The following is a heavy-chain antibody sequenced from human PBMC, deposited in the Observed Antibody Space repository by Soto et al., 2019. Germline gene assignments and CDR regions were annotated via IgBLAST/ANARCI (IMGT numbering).Heavy chain of an antibody. CDR1: GYTFTNFG. CDR3: ARDYGDARDR. V-gene: IGHV1-18*01. J-gene: IGHJ5*02. Sequence: QVHLVQSGAEVKKPGASVKVSCKTSGYTFTNFGISWVRQAPGQGLEWLGWISGYNGNSKYAQKFQGRVTMTTDTSTSTGYLELRSLRSDDSAVYYCARDYGDARDRWGQGTLVTVSS. CDR2: ISGYNGNS. D-gene: IGHD4-17*01.